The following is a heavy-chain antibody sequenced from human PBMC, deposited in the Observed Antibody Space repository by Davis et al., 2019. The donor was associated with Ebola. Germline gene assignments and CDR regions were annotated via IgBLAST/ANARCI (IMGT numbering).Heavy chain of an antibody. V-gene: IGHV3-11*06. J-gene: IGHJ4*02. Sequence: PGGSLRLSCAASGFTFSDYYMSWIRQAPGKGLEWVSYISSSSSYTNYADSVKGRFTISRDNAKNPQYLQMNSLRAEDTAVYYCARHGGYYYYYFDYWGQGTLVTVSS. CDR1: GFTFSDYY. CDR2: ISSSSSYT. CDR3: ARHGGYYYYYFDY. D-gene: IGHD3-22*01.